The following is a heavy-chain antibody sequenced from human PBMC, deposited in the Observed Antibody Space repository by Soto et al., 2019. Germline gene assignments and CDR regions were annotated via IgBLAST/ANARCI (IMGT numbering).Heavy chain of an antibody. CDR3: TTQRSGGLTYYDFWSGYVFDY. D-gene: IGHD3-3*01. CDR1: GFTFSNAW. V-gene: IGHV3-15*01. Sequence: EVQLVESGGGLVKPGGSLRLSCAASGFTFSNAWMSWVRQAPGKGLEWVGRIKSKTDGGTTDYAAPVKGRFTISRDDSKNTLYLQMNSLKTEDTAVYYCTTQRSGGLTYYDFWSGYVFDYWGQGTLVTVSS. J-gene: IGHJ4*02. CDR2: IKSKTDGGTT.